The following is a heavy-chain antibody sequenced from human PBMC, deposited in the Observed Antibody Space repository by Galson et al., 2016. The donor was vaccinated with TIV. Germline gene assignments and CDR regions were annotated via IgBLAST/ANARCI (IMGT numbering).Heavy chain of an antibody. J-gene: IGHJ4*02. V-gene: IGHV1-24*01. CDR2: YDPEVFKT. CDR1: GDSLDELV. Sequence: SVKVSCKVSGDSLDELVIHWVRQAPGKGLEWMGGYDPEVFKTVYAQMLQGRVTMAADTSRNTAYMELGSLRFEDTAVYYCATVAWFPGLSLDNWGQGTLVTVSS. D-gene: IGHD2/OR15-2a*01. CDR3: ATVAWFPGLSLDN.